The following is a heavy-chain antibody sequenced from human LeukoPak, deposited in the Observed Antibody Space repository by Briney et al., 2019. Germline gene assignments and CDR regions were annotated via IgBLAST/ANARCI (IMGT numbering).Heavy chain of an antibody. CDR2: IYHSGST. CDR3: ARDTEGIAAAGTSRWFDP. Sequence: PSQTLSLTCAVSGGSISSGGYSWGWIRQPPGKGLEWIGYIYHSGSTYYNPSLKSRVTISVDRSKNQFSLKLSSVTAADTAVYYCARDTEGIAAAGTSRWFDPWGQGTLVTVSS. V-gene: IGHV4-30-2*01. D-gene: IGHD6-13*01. CDR1: GGSISSGGYS. J-gene: IGHJ5*02.